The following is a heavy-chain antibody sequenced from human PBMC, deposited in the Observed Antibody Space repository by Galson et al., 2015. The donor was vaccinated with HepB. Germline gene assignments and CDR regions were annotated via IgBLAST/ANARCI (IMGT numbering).Heavy chain of an antibody. J-gene: IGHJ3*02. D-gene: IGHD6-19*01. V-gene: IGHV3-7*01. CDR3: ARDSTGIAVAGDDAFDI. Sequence: SLRLSCAASGFTFSSYWMSWVRQAPGKGLEWVANIKQDGSEKYYVDSVKGRFTISRDNAKNSLYLQMNSLRAEDTAVYYCARDSTGIAVAGDDAFDIWGQGTMVTVSS. CDR2: IKQDGSEK. CDR1: GFTFSSYW.